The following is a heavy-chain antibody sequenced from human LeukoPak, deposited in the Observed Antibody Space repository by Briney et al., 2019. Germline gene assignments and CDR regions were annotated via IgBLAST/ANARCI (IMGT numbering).Heavy chain of an antibody. D-gene: IGHD3-16*01. V-gene: IGHV5-51*01. CDR2: VYPDDSAA. CDR1: GYSFSSFW. Sequence: GDSLKISCQGSGYSFSSFWVGWVRQTPGKGLEWMGVVYPDDSAARYSPSFQGQITFSADKSLDTAYLQWCSLRASDTGIYFCARSRVWGDSRWAFDYWGQGTPVTVSS. CDR3: ARSRVWGDSRWAFDY. J-gene: IGHJ4*02.